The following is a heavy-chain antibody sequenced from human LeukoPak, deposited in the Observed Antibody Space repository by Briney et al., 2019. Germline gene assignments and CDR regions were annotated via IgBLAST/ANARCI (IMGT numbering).Heavy chain of an antibody. J-gene: IGHJ4*02. D-gene: IGHD3-10*01. V-gene: IGHV1-2*04. CDR2: INPNSGGT. CDR3: ARGYYYGSGSYYGYDY. Sequence: ASVKVSCKASGYTFTGYYMHWVRQAPGQGLEWMGWINPNSGGTNYAQKFQGWVTMTRDTSISTAYMELSRLRSDDTAVYYCARGYYYGSGSYYGYDYWGQGTLVTVSS. CDR1: GYTFTGYY.